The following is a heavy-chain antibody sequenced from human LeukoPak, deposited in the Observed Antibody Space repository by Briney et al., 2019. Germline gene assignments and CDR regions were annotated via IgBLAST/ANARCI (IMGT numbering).Heavy chain of an antibody. V-gene: IGHV1-69*13. CDR1: GYTFSNYG. CDR2: IIPIFGTA. J-gene: IGHJ4*02. Sequence: ASVKVSCKASGYTFSNYGISWVLQAPGHGLEWMGGIIPIFGTANYAQKFQGRVTITADESTSTAYMELSSLRSEDTAVYYCARTRLTGYYMGVDYWGQGTLVTVSS. CDR3: ARTRLTGYYMGVDY. D-gene: IGHD3-9*01.